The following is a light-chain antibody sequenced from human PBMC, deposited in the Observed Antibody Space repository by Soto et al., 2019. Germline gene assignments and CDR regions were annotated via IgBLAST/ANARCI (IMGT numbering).Light chain of an antibody. CDR1: QNIGSY. Sequence: DIVLTQSPATLSLSPGERATLSCRASQNIGSYLAWFPQKGGQAPRLLIYDASNRATGIPARFSGSGSGTDFTLTISSLEPEDFAVYYCQQRGDWPLTFGGGTKVDIK. V-gene: IGKV3-11*01. J-gene: IGKJ4*01. CDR2: DAS. CDR3: QQRGDWPLT.